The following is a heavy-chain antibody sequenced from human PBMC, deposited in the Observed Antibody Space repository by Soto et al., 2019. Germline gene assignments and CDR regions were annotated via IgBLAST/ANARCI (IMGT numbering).Heavy chain of an antibody. V-gene: IGHV4-4*07. CDR3: ARELPSIYEILSGHFVH. CDR2: IYTTGST. CDR1: GGSMSNDY. D-gene: IGHD3-9*01. J-gene: IGHJ4*02. Sequence: QVQLQEAGPGLVKPPENLSLTCTVSGGSMSNDYWSWIRQPAGKGLDWIGRIYTTGSTHYNPSLKTRVTLSIDMSKNQFSLELNSVTAADTVVYYCARELPSIYEILSGHFVHWGEGTMVIFSS.